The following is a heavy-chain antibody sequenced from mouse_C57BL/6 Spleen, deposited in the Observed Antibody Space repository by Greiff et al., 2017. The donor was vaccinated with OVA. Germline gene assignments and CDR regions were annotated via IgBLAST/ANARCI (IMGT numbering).Heavy chain of an antibody. CDR2: INPNNGGT. Sequence: EVQLQQSGPELVKPGASVKISCKASGYTFTDYYMNWVKQSHGKSLEWIGDINPNNGGTSYNQKFKGKATLTVDKSSSTAYMELRSLTSEDSAVYYCAREELDYFDYWGQGTTLTVSS. CDR3: AREELDYFDY. V-gene: IGHV1-26*01. CDR1: GYTFTDYY. J-gene: IGHJ2*01.